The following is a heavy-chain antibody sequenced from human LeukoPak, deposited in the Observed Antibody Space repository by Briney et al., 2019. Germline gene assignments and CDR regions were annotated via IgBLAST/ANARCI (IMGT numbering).Heavy chain of an antibody. J-gene: IGHJ4*02. D-gene: IGHD3-10*01. CDR3: ARGVYGSGILTATYYFDY. CDR1: GGSFSGYY. CDR2: INHSGST. Sequence: SETLSLTCAVYGGSFSGYYWSWIRQPPGKGLEWIGEINHSGSTNYNPSLKSRVTISVDTSKNQFSLKLSSVTAADTAVYYCARGVYGSGILTATYYFDYWGQGTLVTVSS. V-gene: IGHV4-34*01.